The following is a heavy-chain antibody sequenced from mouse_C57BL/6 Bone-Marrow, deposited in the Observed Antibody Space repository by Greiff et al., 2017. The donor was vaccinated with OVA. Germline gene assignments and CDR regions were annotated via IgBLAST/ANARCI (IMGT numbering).Heavy chain of an antibody. J-gene: IGHJ1*03. V-gene: IGHV1-55*01. D-gene: IGHD1-1*01. CDR1: GFTFTSYW. CDR2: IYPGSGST. CDR3: ARRYYGSSWYFDV. Sequence: QVQLQQPGAELVKPGASVKMSCKASGFTFTSYWITWVKQRPGQGLEWIGDIYPGSGSTNYTEKFKSKATLTVDTSSSTAYMQLSSLTSEDSAVDYCARRYYGSSWYFDVWGTGTTVTVAS.